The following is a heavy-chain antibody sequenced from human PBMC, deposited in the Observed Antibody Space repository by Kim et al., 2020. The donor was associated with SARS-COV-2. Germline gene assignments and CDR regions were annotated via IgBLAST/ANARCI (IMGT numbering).Heavy chain of an antibody. J-gene: IGHJ5*02. V-gene: IGHV3-30*18. Sequence: GGSLRLSCAASGFTFSSYGKHWVRLAPGTGLEWVAVISYDESNNYYEDSVKGRFTISRDNSKNTLYLQMNSLRAADTAVYYCAQDAEVWVLYGSYSWFDPWGQGTLVTVSS. CDR2: ISYDESNN. CDR3: AQDAEVWVLYGSYSWFDP. D-gene: IGHD3-10*01. CDR1: GFTFSSYG.